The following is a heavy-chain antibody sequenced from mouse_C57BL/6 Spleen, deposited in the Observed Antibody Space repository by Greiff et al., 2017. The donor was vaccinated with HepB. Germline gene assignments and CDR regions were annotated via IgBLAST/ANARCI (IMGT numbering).Heavy chain of an antibody. CDR2: IDPNSGGS. CDR1: GYTFTSDW. V-gene: IGHV1-72*01. Sequence: QVQLQQPGAELVKPGASVKLSCKASGYTFTSDWMHWVKQRPGRGLEWIGRIDPNSGGSKYNEKFKSKATLTEDKPSSTAYIQLSSLPSEDSAVYYCSSHSSGYWYFDVWGTGTTVTVSS. J-gene: IGHJ1*03. D-gene: IGHD3-2*02. CDR3: SSHSSGYWYFDV.